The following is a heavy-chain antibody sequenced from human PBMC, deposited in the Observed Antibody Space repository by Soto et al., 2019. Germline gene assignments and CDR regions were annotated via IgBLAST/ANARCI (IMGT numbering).Heavy chain of an antibody. J-gene: IGHJ6*04. CDR2: ISSSGHKI. D-gene: IGHD3-3*01. V-gene: IGHV3-48*03. Sequence: PGGYLRLSLAASGFTLSNYEMNWVRQAPGQGLEWVSYISSSGHKIYYAYSVRGRFTISRDKDKKSMYLQMNSLRAEDTAVYYCARGGAYYDFWSGYYTHTQHHAMDXWGKGTTVTVSX. CDR1: GFTLSNYE. CDR3: ARGGAYYDFWSGYYTHTQHHAMDX.